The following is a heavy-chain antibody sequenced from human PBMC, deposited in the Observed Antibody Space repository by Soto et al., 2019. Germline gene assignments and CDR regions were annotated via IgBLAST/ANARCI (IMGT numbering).Heavy chain of an antibody. CDR3: ATMGTPVTGLYYFDY. V-gene: IGHV4-30-2*01. CDR2: IYHSGST. D-gene: IGHD4-17*01. CDR1: GGSISSGGYS. Sequence: SETLSLTCAVSGGSISSGGYSWSWIRQPPGKGLEWIGYIYHSGSTYYNPSLKSRVTISVDRSKNQFSLKLSSVTAADTAVYYCATMGTPVTGLYYFDYWGQGTLVTVS. J-gene: IGHJ4*02.